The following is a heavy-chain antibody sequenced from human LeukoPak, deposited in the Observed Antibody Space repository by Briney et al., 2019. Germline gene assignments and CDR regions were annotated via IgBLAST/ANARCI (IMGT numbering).Heavy chain of an antibody. CDR3: AKYYYDSSGYYITPPARAPDY. CDR2: ISGGGVST. D-gene: IGHD3-22*01. Sequence: PGGSLRLSCAASGFTFSSYEMNWVRQAPGKGLQWVSAISGGGVSTYYADSVKGWFTISRDNSKNTLYLQMNSLRAEDTAVYYCAKYYYDSSGYYITPPARAPDYWGQGTLVTVSS. V-gene: IGHV3-23*01. J-gene: IGHJ4*02. CDR1: GFTFSSYE.